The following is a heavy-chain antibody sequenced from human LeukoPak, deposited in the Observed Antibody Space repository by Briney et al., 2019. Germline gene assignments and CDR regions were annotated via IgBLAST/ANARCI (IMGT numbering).Heavy chain of an antibody. V-gene: IGHV4-59*01. CDR1: GDSISRFY. J-gene: IGHJ3*01. CDR3: ARVNIAVAGDASDV. Sequence: SETLSLTCSVSGDSISRFYWSWVRQPPRKGLEWIGYTGDTNYIPSLRSRVTISLDASKSQFSLKLSSVTAADTAMYYCARVNIAVAGDASDVWGRGTVVTVSS. CDR2: YTGDT. D-gene: IGHD6-19*01.